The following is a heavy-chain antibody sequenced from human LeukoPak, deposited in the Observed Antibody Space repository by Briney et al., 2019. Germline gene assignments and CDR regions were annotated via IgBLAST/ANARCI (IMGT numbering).Heavy chain of an antibody. CDR2: IRSKAYGGTT. D-gene: IGHD6-6*01. V-gene: IGHV3-49*04. CDR1: GFTFGDYA. CDR3: SSSPGGYYYMDV. J-gene: IGHJ6*03. Sequence: PGGSLRLSCTASGFTFGDYAMSWVRQAPGKGLEWVGFIRSKAYGGTTEYAASVKVRFTISRDDSKSLAYLQMNSLKTEDTAVYYSSSSPGGYYYMDVWGKGTTVTVSS.